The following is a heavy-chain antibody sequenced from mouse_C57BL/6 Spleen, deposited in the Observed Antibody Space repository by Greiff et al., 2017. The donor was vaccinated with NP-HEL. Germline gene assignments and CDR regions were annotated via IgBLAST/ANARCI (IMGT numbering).Heavy chain of an antibody. J-gene: IGHJ1*03. Sequence: QVQLKESGPGLVQPSQSLSITCTVSGFSLTSYGVHWVRQSPGKGLEWLGVIWSGGSTDYNAAFISSLSISKDNSKSQVFFKMNSLQADDTAIYYCARSYYDYDDWYFDVWGTGTTVTVSS. V-gene: IGHV2-2*01. D-gene: IGHD2-4*01. CDR1: GFSLTSYG. CDR3: ARSYYDYDDWYFDV. CDR2: IWSGGST.